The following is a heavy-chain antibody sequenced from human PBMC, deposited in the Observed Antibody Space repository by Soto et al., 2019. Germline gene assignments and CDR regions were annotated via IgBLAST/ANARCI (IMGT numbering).Heavy chain of an antibody. J-gene: IGHJ6*03. CDR2: IKQDGNDK. D-gene: IGHD2-15*01. CDR3: ARHCSGDSCYPYYYYYYMDV. V-gene: IGHV3-7*01. CDR1: GFTFNNYW. Sequence: GGSLRLSCAASGFTFNNYWMSWVRQAPGRGLEWVATIKQDGNDKYYVDSVKGRFTISRDNAKNSLYLQMNSLRAEDTAVYFCARHCSGDSCYPYYYYYYMDVWGKGTTVTVSS.